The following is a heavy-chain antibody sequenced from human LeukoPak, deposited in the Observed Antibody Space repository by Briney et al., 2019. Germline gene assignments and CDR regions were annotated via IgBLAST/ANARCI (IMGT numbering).Heavy chain of an antibody. Sequence: KPSETLSLTCTVSGGSISSSSYYWGWIRQPPGKGLEWIGSISYSGDTYYSPSLKSRVTISVDTSKNQFSLRLSSVTAADTAVYYCASKSSDHGELRFDYWGQGTLVTVSS. CDR2: ISYSGDT. CDR1: GGSISSSSYY. V-gene: IGHV4-39*07. CDR3: ASKSSDHGELRFDY. D-gene: IGHD4-17*01. J-gene: IGHJ4*02.